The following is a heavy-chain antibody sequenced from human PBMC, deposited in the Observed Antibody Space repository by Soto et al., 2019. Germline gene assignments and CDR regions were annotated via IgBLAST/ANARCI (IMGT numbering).Heavy chain of an antibody. J-gene: IGHJ4*02. V-gene: IGHV4-59*08. CDR1: GGTIISDY. Sequence: PSEPLPLTCTVSGGTIISDYWSWIRQPPGKGLEWIGYIYYGGSAHSNPSLKSRVIISLDTSKNQFSLKLSSVTAADTAVYYCASQMYGSNAYLDSWGQGALVTVSS. CDR2: IYYGGSA. D-gene: IGHD4-17*01. CDR3: ASQMYGSNAYLDS.